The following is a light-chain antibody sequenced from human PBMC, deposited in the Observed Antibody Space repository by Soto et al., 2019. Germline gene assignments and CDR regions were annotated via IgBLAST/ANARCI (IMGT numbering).Light chain of an antibody. J-gene: IGKJ3*01. CDR3: QQRSTRPFT. CDR1: QSVSRY. CDR2: GAS. V-gene: IGKV3-11*01. Sequence: EIALTQSPATLSLSPGERATLSCRASQSVSRYLAWYQQRPGQAPRLLIHGASNRANGIPARFSGSASGTDFTLTISSLEPEDFAVYYCQQRSTRPFTFGPGTKVDIK.